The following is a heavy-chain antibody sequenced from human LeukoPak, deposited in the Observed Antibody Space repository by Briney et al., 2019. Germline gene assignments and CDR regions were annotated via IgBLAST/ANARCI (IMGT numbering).Heavy chain of an antibody. CDR2: ISGSGGNT. V-gene: IGHV3-23*01. J-gene: IGHJ4*02. Sequence: GGSLRLSCAASGFTFSSYAMSWVRQAPGKGLEWVSAISGSGGNTYYADSVKGRFTISRDNSKNTLYLQMSSLRAEDTAVYYCAKDKGDFWSGHHYWGQGTLVTVSS. CDR1: GFTFSSYA. D-gene: IGHD3-3*01. CDR3: AKDKGDFWSGHHY.